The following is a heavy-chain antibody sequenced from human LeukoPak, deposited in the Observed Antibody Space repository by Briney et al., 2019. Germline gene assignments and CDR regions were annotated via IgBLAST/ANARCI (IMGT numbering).Heavy chain of an antibody. D-gene: IGHD3-10*01. J-gene: IGHJ4*01. V-gene: IGHV3-64*02. Sequence: GGSLRLSCVASGFNFRAYGMHWVRQAPGQGLEYISAISADGGTTFHAESVKGRFTISRDNAKNTLYLQMGSLRLDDSALYYCARGRGGPPFDFWGHGTLITVSS. CDR2: ISADGGTT. CDR3: ARGRGGPPFDF. CDR1: GFNFRAYG.